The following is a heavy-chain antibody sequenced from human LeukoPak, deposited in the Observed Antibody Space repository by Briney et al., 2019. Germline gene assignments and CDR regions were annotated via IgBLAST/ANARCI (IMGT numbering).Heavy chain of an antibody. CDR2: ISTGSSFI. V-gene: IGHV3-21*01. Sequence: GSLRLSCAASGFTFSSYSMNWVRQAPGKGLEWVSSISTGSSFIYYADSVKGRFTISRDIAKNSLYLQMNSLRAEDTAVYYCARAGIGGSSTSCDYWGQGTLVTVSS. CDR1: GFTFSSYS. J-gene: IGHJ4*02. CDR3: ARAGIGGSSTSCDY. D-gene: IGHD2-2*01.